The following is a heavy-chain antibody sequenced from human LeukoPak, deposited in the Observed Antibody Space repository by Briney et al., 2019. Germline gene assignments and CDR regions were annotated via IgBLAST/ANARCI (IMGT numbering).Heavy chain of an antibody. CDR1: GYTFTGYY. Sequence: ASVKVSCKASGYTFTGYYMHWVRQAPGQGLEWMGRIIPIFGTANYAQKFQGRVTITTDESTSTAYMELSSLRSEDTAVYYCARLNEDCTNGVCYDYWGQGTLVTVSS. CDR2: IIPIFGTA. J-gene: IGHJ4*02. V-gene: IGHV1-69*05. CDR3: ARLNEDCTNGVCYDY. D-gene: IGHD2-8*01.